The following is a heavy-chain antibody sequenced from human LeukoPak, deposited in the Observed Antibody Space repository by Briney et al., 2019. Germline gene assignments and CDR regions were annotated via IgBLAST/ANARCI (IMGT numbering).Heavy chain of an antibody. D-gene: IGHD3-9*01. CDR1: GGTFSSYA. V-gene: IGHV1-69*06. CDR3: ATHFDWLLVYFDY. Sequence: SVKVSCKASGGTFSSYAISWVRQAPGQELEWMGGIIPIFGTANYAQKFQGRVTITADKSTSTAYMELSSLRSEDTAVYYCATHFDWLLVYFDYWGQGTLVTVSS. J-gene: IGHJ4*02. CDR2: IIPIFGTA.